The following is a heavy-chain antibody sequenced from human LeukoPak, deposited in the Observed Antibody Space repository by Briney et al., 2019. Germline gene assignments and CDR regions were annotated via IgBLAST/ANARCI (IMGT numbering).Heavy chain of an antibody. CDR2: IYYNGNT. J-gene: IGHJ4*02. CDR3: ARDLSTVTTRRAFDY. CDR1: GGSISTYY. V-gene: IGHV4-59*01. Sequence: SETLSLTCTVSGGSISTYYWNWIRQPPGKGLEWIGYIYYNGNTNYKPSLKSRVTISLDTSKNQFSLNLSSVTAADTAVYFCARDLSTVTTRRAFDYWGQGTLVTVSS. D-gene: IGHD4-17*01.